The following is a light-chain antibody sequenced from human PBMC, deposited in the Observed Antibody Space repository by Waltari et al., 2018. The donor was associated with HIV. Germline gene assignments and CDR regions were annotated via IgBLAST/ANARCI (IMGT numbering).Light chain of an antibody. J-gene: IGLJ3*02. Sequence: QSALTQPPSVSGSLGPSVTISCTGTTSDLGAYNRVPWYQQSPGTAPKLRIYEVTHRPSGVPVRFSGSKSGNTASLTISGLQADDETDYYCSSYTTSSTWVFGGGTKLTVL. CDR3: SSYTTSSTWV. CDR2: EVT. V-gene: IGLV2-18*02. CDR1: TSDLGAYNR.